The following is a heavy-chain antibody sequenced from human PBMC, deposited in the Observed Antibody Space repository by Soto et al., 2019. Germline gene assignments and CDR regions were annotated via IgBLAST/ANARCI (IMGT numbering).Heavy chain of an antibody. Sequence: EVQLLESGGGLIQPGGPLSPSCAASGFTFSNSAMSWVRKPPGKGLEWVSGIRGGGGRTYYADSVRGRFTISRDNSKNPLFLQMNSLRVEDTALYYCAKEYDILTGSDHWGPGTLVTVSS. CDR3: AKEYDILTGSDH. V-gene: IGHV3-23*01. CDR2: IRGGGGRT. D-gene: IGHD3-9*01. CDR1: GFTFSNSA. J-gene: IGHJ4*02.